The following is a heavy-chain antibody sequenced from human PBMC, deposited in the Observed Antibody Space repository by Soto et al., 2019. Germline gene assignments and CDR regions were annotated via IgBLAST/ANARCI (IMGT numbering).Heavy chain of an antibody. J-gene: IGHJ6*02. CDR1: GFTFSSYW. CDR2: IKQDGSEK. V-gene: IGHV3-7*04. D-gene: IGHD6-19*01. CDR3: ARASPSSGWYYYYYGMDV. Sequence: PGGSLRLSCAASGFTFSSYWMSWVRQAPGKGLEWVANIKQDGSEKYYVDSVKGRFTISRDNAKNSPYLQMNSLRAEDTAVYYCARASPSSGWYYYYYGMDVWGQGTKVTVSS.